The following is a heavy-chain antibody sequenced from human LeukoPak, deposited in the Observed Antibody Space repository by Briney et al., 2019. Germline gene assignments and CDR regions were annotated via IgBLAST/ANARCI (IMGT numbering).Heavy chain of an antibody. Sequence: ASVKVSCKASGYTFTSYGISWVRQAPGQGLEWMGWISPYKGNTNYAQKIQGRVTMTTDTSTRTAFTELRSLRSDDTTVYYCRRGRGVEIAARKTTVIDYWGQGTLVTVSS. V-gene: IGHV1-18*01. J-gene: IGHJ4*02. CDR1: GYTFTSYG. D-gene: IGHD6-25*01. CDR3: RRGRGVEIAARKTTVIDY. CDR2: ISPYKGNT.